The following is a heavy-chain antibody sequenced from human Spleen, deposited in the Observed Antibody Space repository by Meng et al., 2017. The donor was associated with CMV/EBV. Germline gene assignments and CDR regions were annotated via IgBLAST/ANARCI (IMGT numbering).Heavy chain of an antibody. CDR2: ISPILGKE. V-gene: IGHV1-69*05. Sequence: SGGTVSNYGVNWVRQATGQGLEWMGGISPILGKENYARKFRGRVTITTDESTTKAYMELSSLRSDDTAVYCCAREGVVGTTIYFDYWGQGTLVTVSS. J-gene: IGHJ4*02. CDR3: AREGVVGTTIYFDY. D-gene: IGHD1-1*01. CDR1: GGTVSNYG.